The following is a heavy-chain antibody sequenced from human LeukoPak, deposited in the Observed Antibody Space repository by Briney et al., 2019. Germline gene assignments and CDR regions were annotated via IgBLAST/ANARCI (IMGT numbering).Heavy chain of an antibody. CDR2: INHSGST. CDR3: ARHSSSWYAFFDY. D-gene: IGHD6-13*01. V-gene: IGHV4-34*01. CDR1: GGSFSGYY. Sequence: SETLSLTCAVYGGSFSGYYWSWIRQPPGKGLEWNGEINHSGSTNYNPSLKSRVTISVDTSKNQFSLKLSSVTAADTAVYYCARHSSSWYAFFDYWGQGTLVTVSS. J-gene: IGHJ4*02.